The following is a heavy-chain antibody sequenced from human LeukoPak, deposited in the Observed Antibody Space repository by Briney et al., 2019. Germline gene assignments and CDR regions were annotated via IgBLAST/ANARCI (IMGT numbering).Heavy chain of an antibody. CDR3: ARESGDSSGYPTSYFDY. CDR2: IYYRGST. D-gene: IGHD3-22*01. V-gene: IGHV4-59*01. Sequence: ASETLSLTCTVSGGSFSGYFWSWIRQPPGKGLEWIGYIYYRGSTNYNPSLRNRVSLSVDTSQNQFSLRLSSLTAADTAVYYCARESGDSSGYPTSYFDYWGQGTLVTVSS. CDR1: GGSFSGYF. J-gene: IGHJ4*02.